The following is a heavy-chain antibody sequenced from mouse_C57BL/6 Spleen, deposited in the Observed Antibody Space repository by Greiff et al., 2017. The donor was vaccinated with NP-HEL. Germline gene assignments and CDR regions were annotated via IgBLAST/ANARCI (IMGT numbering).Heavy chain of an antibody. CDR3: TREGDYYGSSPAWFAY. V-gene: IGHV1-15*01. CDR2: IAPETGGT. CDR1: GYTFTDYE. J-gene: IGHJ3*01. D-gene: IGHD1-1*01. Sequence: VQLVESGAELVRPGASVTLSCKASGYTFTDYEMHWVKQTPVHGLEWIGAIAPETGGTAYNQKFKGKAILTADKSSSTAYMELRSLTSEDSAVYYCTREGDYYGSSPAWFAYWGQGTLVTVSA.